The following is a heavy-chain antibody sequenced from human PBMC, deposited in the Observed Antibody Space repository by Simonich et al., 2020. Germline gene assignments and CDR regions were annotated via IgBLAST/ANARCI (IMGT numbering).Heavy chain of an antibody. CDR1: GFTFSSYS. V-gene: IGHV3-21*01. CDR2: SSSSSSYI. D-gene: IGHD1-1*01. J-gene: IGHJ4*02. CDR3: ARANERDY. Sequence: EVQLVESGGGLVKPGGSLRLSCAASGFTFSSYSMNWVRQAPGKGLEWVATSSSSSSYIYYADSVKGRVTISRDNAKNSLYLQMNSLGAEDTAVYYCARANERDYWGQGTLVTVSS.